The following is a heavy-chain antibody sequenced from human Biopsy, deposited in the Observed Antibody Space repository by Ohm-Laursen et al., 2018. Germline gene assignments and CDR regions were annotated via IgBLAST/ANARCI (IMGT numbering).Heavy chain of an antibody. D-gene: IGHD3-22*01. CDR1: DDSISSYY. CDR2: VYYTGST. V-gene: IGHV4-59*01. CDR3: ARDRGYYSDRTVPGYFDL. J-gene: IGHJ2*01. Sequence: SETLSLTCTVSDDSISSYYWSWIRQPPGQGLEWIGYVYYTGSTDYNPSLQSRVTISVDTSKNHFSLRLRSVTPADTAIYYCARDRGYYSDRTVPGYFDLWGRGTLVTVSS.